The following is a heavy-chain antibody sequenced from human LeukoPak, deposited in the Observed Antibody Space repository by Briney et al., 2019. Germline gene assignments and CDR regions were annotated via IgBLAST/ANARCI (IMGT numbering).Heavy chain of an antibody. J-gene: IGHJ6*02. Sequence: GASVKVSCKASGGTFSSYAISWVRQAPGQGLGWMGGIIPIFGTANYAQKFQGRVTITADESTSTAYMELSSLRSEDTAVYYCARGVVPAASYYYGMDVWGQGTTVTVSS. CDR3: ARGVVPAASYYYGMDV. CDR2: IIPIFGTA. V-gene: IGHV1-69*13. D-gene: IGHD2-2*01. CDR1: GGTFSSYA.